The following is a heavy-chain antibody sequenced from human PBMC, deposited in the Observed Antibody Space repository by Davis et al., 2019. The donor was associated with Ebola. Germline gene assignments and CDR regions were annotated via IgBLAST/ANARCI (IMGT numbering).Heavy chain of an antibody. CDR2: INTNTGNP. V-gene: IGHV7-4-1*02. CDR1: GYTLTELS. D-gene: IGHD3-22*01. Sequence: AASVKVSCKVSGYTLTELSMHWVRQAPGQGLEWMGWINTNTGNPTYAQGFTGRFVFSLDTSVSTAYLQISSLKAEDTAVYYCARDYYNSSGVSLHYYYGMDVWGKGTTVTVSS. J-gene: IGHJ6*04. CDR3: ARDYYNSSGVSLHYYYGMDV.